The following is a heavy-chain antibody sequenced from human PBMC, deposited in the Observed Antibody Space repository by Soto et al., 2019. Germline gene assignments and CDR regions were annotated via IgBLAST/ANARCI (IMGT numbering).Heavy chain of an antibody. D-gene: IGHD6-19*01. V-gene: IGHV4-39*01. CDR2: IYYSGST. CDR1: GGSISSSSYY. Sequence: KPSETLSLTCTVSGGSISSSSYYWGWIRQPPGKGLEWIGSIYYSGSTYYNPSLKSRVTISVDTSKNQFSLKLSSVTAADTAVYYCEVAVAGYPPVAFDIWGQGTMVTVPS. CDR3: EVAVAGYPPVAFDI. J-gene: IGHJ3*02.